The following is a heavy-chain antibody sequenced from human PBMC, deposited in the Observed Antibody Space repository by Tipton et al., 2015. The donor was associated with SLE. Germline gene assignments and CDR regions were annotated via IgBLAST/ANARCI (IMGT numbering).Heavy chain of an antibody. V-gene: IGHV4-39*07. CDR2: MYYSGNT. D-gene: IGHD2-21*02. CDR3: AREWGSIGACHFDY. Sequence: TLSLTCTVSGVSISSRTYYWGWIRQPPGKGLEWIGSMYYSGNTYYNPSLKTRVTISVDTSKSQFSLKLNSVTAADTAVYYCAREWGSIGACHFDYWGQGTLVTVSS. CDR1: GVSISSRTYY. J-gene: IGHJ4*02.